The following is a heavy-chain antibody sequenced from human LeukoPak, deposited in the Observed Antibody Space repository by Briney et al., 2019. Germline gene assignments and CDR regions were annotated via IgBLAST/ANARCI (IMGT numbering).Heavy chain of an antibody. J-gene: IGHJ3*02. CDR2: IYTSGST. CDR3: ARERVGATDHDAFDI. D-gene: IGHD1-26*01. Sequence: SETLSLTCTVSGGSSSSYYWSCIRQPAGKGLEWIGRIYTSGSTNYNPSLKSRVTISVDKSKNQFSLKLSSVTAADTAVYYCARERVGATDHDAFDIWGQGTMVTVSS. CDR1: GGSSSSYY. V-gene: IGHV4-4*07.